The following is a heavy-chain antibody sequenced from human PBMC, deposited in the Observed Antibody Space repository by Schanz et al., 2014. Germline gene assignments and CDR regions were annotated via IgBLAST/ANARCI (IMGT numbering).Heavy chain of an antibody. CDR1: GFNVSKSY. J-gene: IGHJ4*02. Sequence: EVQLLESGGALVQPGGSLRLSCVASGFNVSKSYVSWVRQAPGKGLEWVSVISGSGVTIYYADSVKGRFTISRDNSKNTLYLQMNSLRAEDTAVYYCAGGEYQLLYGNWGQGTLVTVSS. D-gene: IGHD2-2*02. CDR2: ISGSGVTI. CDR3: AGGEYQLLYGN. V-gene: IGHV3-23*01.